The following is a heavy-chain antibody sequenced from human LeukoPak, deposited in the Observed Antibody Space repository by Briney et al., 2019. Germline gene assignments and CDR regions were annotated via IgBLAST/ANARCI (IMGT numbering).Heavy chain of an antibody. CDR1: GFTVSSNY. J-gene: IGHJ6*03. Sequence: PGGSLRLSCAASGFTVSSNYMSWVRQAPGKGLEWVSVIYSGGSTYYADSVKGRFTTSRDNSKNTLYLQMNSLRAEDTAVYYCARDKEQTYYDILTGPGGYYYYMDVWGKGTTVTVSS. CDR2: IYSGGST. V-gene: IGHV3-53*01. CDR3: ARDKEQTYYDILTGPGGYYYYMDV. D-gene: IGHD3-9*01.